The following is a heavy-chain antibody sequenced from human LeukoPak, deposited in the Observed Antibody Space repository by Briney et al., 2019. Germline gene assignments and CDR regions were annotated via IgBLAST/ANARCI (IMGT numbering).Heavy chain of an antibody. D-gene: IGHD1-1*01. V-gene: IGHV3-23*03. CDR1: GFNFFDNL. CDR3: ASKTGKTGTYD. CDR2: IDRGGSTT. J-gene: IGHJ4*02. Sequence: GGSLRLSCVVSGFNFFDNLLRGVGQAPGKGLEWVSSIDRGGSTTYYADFVKGQFTISRDNSKNTLFLQMNSLRAEDTAVYHCASKTGKTGTYDWGQGTLVTVSS.